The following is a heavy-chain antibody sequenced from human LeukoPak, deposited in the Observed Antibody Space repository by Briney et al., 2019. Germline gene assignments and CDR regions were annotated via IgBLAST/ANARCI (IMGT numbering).Heavy chain of an antibody. Sequence: ASVKVSCKASGGTFSSYAISWVRKAPGQGLEWMGGIIPIFGTANYAQKFQGRVTITADESTSTAYMELSSLRSEDTAVYYCARTHLWSGSYPFDYWGQGTLVTVSS. D-gene: IGHD1-26*01. V-gene: IGHV1-69*01. J-gene: IGHJ4*02. CDR3: ARTHLWSGSYPFDY. CDR2: IIPIFGTA. CDR1: GGTFSSYA.